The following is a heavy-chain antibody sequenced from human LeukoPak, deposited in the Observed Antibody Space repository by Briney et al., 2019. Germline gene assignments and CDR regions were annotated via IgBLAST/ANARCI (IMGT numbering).Heavy chain of an antibody. Sequence: GRSLRLSCAASGFTFSSYGMHWVRQAPGKGLEWVAVIWYDGSNKYYADSVKGRFTISRDNSKHTLYLQMNSLRAEDTAVYYCARAPGRSSSPYYYYYMDVWGKGTTVNVSS. CDR2: IWYDGSNK. D-gene: IGHD6-6*01. CDR1: GFTFSSYG. V-gene: IGHV3-33*01. J-gene: IGHJ6*03. CDR3: ARAPGRSSSPYYYYYMDV.